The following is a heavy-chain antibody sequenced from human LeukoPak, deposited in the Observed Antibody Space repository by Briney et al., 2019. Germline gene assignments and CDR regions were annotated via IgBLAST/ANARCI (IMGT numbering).Heavy chain of an antibody. CDR3: ARGSYYDSSGYPFDY. J-gene: IGHJ4*02. D-gene: IGHD3-22*01. CDR1: GGTFSSYA. Sequence: RASVKVSCKASGGTFSSYAISWVRQAPGQGLEWVGGIIPIFGTANYAQKFQGRVTITADESTSTAYMELSSLRSEDTAVYYCARGSYYDSSGYPFDYWGQGTLVTVSS. CDR2: IIPIFGTA. V-gene: IGHV1-69*13.